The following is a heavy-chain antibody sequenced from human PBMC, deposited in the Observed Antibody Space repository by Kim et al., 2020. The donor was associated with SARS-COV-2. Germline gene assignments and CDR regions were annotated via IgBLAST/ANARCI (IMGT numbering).Heavy chain of an antibody. J-gene: IGHJ4*02. CDR2: ST. CDR3: ARELRNYFDY. V-gene: IGHV4-31*02. D-gene: IGHD2-8*01. Sequence: STYYTPSLKSRVTISVDTSKTQFSLKLSSVTAADTAVYYCARELRNYFDYWGQGTLVTVSS.